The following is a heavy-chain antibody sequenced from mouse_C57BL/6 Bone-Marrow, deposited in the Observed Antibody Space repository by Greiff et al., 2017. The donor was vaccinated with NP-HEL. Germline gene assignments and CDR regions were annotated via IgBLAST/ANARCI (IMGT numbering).Heavy chain of an antibody. D-gene: IGHD2-3*01. V-gene: IGHV1-61*01. CDR3: ARFGYYPYYAMDY. Sequence: QVHVKQPGAELVRPGSSVKLSCKASGYTFTSYWMDWVKQRPGQGLEWIGNIYPSDSETHYNQKFKDKATLTVDKSSSTAYMQLSSLTSEDSAVYYCARFGYYPYYAMDYWGQGTSVTVSS. J-gene: IGHJ4*01. CDR2: IYPSDSET. CDR1: GYTFTSYW.